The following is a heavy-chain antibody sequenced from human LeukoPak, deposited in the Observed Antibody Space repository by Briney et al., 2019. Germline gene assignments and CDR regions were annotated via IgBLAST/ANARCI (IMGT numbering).Heavy chain of an antibody. D-gene: IGHD6-13*01. J-gene: IGHJ4*02. CDR2: FDGNGPNT. CDR3: AKPRTAGLGWAQFDY. Sequence: GGSLRLSCAASGFTFSSFAMTWVRQAPGKGLEWVSGFDGNGPNTYYADSVKGRWTISRDNSRNTLYLEMNSLRPEDTAIYYCAKPRTAGLGWAQFDYWGQGSLVTVSS. CDR1: GFTFSSFA. V-gene: IGHV3-23*01.